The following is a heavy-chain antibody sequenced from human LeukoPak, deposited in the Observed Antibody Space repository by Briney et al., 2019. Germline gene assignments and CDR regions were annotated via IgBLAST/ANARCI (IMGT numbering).Heavy chain of an antibody. Sequence: KPSETLSLTCTVSGGSISSSSYYWGWIRQPPGKGLEWIGSIYYSGSTYYNPSLKSRVTISVDTSKNQFSLKLSSVTAADTAVYYCARRRWGDGYIDYWGQGTLVTVSS. V-gene: IGHV4-39*01. CDR3: ARRRWGDGYIDY. CDR1: GGSISSSSYY. CDR2: IYYSGST. D-gene: IGHD5-24*01. J-gene: IGHJ4*02.